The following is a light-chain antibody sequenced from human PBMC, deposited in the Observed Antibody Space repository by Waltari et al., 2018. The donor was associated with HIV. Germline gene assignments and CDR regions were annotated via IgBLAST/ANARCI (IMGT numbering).Light chain of an antibody. J-gene: IGLJ3*02. Sequence: SYELTQPPSVSVSPGQTASITCSGDKLGDTYACWYQQKPGQSPVLVIYQDSKRPSGIPERFSGSNSGNTATLTISGTQAMDEADYYCQAWDSSTLWVFGGGTKLTVL. CDR2: QDS. CDR1: KLGDTY. CDR3: QAWDSSTLWV. V-gene: IGLV3-1*01.